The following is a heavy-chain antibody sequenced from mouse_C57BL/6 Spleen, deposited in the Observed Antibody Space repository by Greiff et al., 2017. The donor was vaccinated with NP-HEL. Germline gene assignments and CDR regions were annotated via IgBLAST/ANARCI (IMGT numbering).Heavy chain of an antibody. CDR1: GYAFSSSW. D-gene: IGHD1-1*01. Sequence: VQLQQSGPELVKPGASVKISCKASGYAFSSSWMNWVKQRPGKGLEWIGRIYPGDGDTNYNGKFKGKATLTADKSSSTAYMQLSSLTYEDSAVYCCARDIFYYYGSSYAMDYWGQGTSVTVSS. V-gene: IGHV1-82*01. J-gene: IGHJ4*01. CDR2: IYPGDGDT. CDR3: ARDIFYYYGSSYAMDY.